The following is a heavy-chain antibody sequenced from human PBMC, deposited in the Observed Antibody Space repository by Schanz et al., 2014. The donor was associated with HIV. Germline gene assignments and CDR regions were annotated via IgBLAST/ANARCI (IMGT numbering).Heavy chain of an antibody. J-gene: IGHJ4*02. Sequence: VQLLESGGGLVQPGGSLRLSCAASGFTFNNYAMNWVRQTPGKGLEWVSAISGSGGGTYYADSVKGRFTISRDNSKNTLYLHMNSLGAEDTALYYCAKASGNSYGTGYFDYWGQGTLVTVSP. CDR3: AKASGNSYGTGYFDY. CDR2: ISGSGGGT. V-gene: IGHV3-23*01. D-gene: IGHD5-18*01. CDR1: GFTFNNYA.